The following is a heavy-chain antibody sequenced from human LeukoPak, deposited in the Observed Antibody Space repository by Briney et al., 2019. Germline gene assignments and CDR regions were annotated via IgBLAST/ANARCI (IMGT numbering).Heavy chain of an antibody. CDR2: ISGSGGSK. D-gene: IGHD6-13*01. Sequence: PGGSLRPSCAASGSTFSSYSRGWVRQPPGKGLEWVSAISGSGGSKYYADSVKGRFTISRDNSKNTLYLQMNSLRAEDTAVYYCAKDQEAAAGTIGWFDRWGQGTLVTVSS. J-gene: IGHJ5*02. CDR1: GSTFSSYS. CDR3: AKDQEAAAGTIGWFDR. V-gene: IGHV3-23*01.